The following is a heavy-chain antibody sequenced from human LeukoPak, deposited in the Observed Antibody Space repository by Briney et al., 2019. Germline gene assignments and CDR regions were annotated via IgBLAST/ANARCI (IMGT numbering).Heavy chain of an antibody. D-gene: IGHD3-10*01. Sequence: GGSLRLSCAASGFTFSSYGMHWVRQAPGKGLEWVAVISYDGSNKYYADSVKGRFTISRDNSKNTLYLQMNSLRAEGTAVYYCARGPYGSGSTIDYWGQGTLVTVSS. V-gene: IGHV3-30*03. CDR3: ARGPYGSGSTIDY. CDR1: GFTFSSYG. CDR2: ISYDGSNK. J-gene: IGHJ4*02.